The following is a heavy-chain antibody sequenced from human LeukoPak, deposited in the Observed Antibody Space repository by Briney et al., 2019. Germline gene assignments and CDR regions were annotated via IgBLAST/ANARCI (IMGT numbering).Heavy chain of an antibody. V-gene: IGHV4-59*01. J-gene: IGHJ4*02. D-gene: IGHD3-3*01. CDR2: IYYSGST. CDR3: ARKEGDSWSGYLDY. Sequence: PSETLSLTCTVSGGSISSYYWSWIRQPPGEGLEWIGYIYYSGSTNYNPSLKSRVTISVDTSKNQFSLKLSSVTAADTAVYYCARKEGDSWSGYLDYWGQGTLVTVSS. CDR1: GGSISSYY.